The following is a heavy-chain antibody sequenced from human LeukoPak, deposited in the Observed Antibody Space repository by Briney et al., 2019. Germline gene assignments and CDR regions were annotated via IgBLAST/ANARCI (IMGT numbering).Heavy chain of an antibody. D-gene: IGHD3-10*01. CDR3: ARELSGSYHFDE. J-gene: IGHJ4*02. Sequence: PGRSLRLSCEASGFAFTSYAMHWVRQGPGKGPEWVAVISDDGSGKYYADSVKGRFTISRDNSKYTLNLQMNSLRDEDTAVYYCARELSGSYHFDEWGQGTLVTVSS. V-gene: IGHV3-30*04. CDR1: GFAFTSYA. CDR2: ISDDGSGK.